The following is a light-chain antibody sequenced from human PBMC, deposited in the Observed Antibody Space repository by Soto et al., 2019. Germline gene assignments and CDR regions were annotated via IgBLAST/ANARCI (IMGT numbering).Light chain of an antibody. CDR2: GVS. CDR1: QSLTSSY. V-gene: IGKV3-20*01. J-gene: IGKJ1*01. CDR3: QHYGYSLWT. Sequence: EIVLTQSPGTLSLSPGERATLSCRASQSLTSSYLAWYQQRPGQAPSLLIYGVSSRATGIPDRFSGSGSGTDFTLTITRLEPEDFAVCYCQHYGYSLWTFGQGTKVDIK.